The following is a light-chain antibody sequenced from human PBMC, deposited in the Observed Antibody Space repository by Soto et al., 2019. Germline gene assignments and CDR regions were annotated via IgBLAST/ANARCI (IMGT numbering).Light chain of an antibody. Sequence: DIQMTQSPSSVSASVGDRVTITCRASQDISDYLVWFQQKPGKAPRSLIYAASTLQDGVPSKFGGSGFGTDFTLTISSLEPEDFATYYCQQYYVFPWTFGQGTRVETK. V-gene: IGKV1-16*02. J-gene: IGKJ1*01. CDR2: AAS. CDR3: QQYYVFPWT. CDR1: QDISDY.